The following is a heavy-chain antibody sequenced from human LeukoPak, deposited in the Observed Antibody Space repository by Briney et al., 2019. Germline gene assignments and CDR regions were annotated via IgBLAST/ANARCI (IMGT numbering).Heavy chain of an antibody. V-gene: IGHV4-61*08. CDR1: GGSISSGDYY. Sequence: SETLSLTCTVSGGSISSGDYYWSWIRQPPGKGLEWIGYIYYSGSTNYNPSLKSRVTISVDTSKNQFSLKLSSVTAADTAVYYCARARTGTLGWWFDPWGQGTLVTVSS. J-gene: IGHJ5*02. D-gene: IGHD1-14*01. CDR2: IYYSGST. CDR3: ARARTGTLGWWFDP.